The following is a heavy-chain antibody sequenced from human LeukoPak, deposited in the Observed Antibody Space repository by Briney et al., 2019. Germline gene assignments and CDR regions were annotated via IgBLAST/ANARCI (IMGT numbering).Heavy chain of an antibody. CDR3: ARDPLNGALDI. J-gene: IGHJ3*02. CDR1: GFSFSGSW. CDR2: MNPDGSAI. Sequence: GGSLRLSCTASGFSFSGSWMSWVRQLPGKGLEWLADMNPDGSAIVYVDSVKGRFAVSRNNAKNSLYLQMDGLRAEDTAVYYCARDPLNGALDIWGQGTLVTVSS. V-gene: IGHV3-7*01.